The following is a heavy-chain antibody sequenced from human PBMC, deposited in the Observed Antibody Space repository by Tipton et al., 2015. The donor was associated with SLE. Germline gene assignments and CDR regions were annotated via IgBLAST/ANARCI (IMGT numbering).Heavy chain of an antibody. J-gene: IGHJ2*01. D-gene: IGHD4-17*01. Sequence: GSLRLSCAASGFTFSSYAMSWVRQAPGKGLGWVSVIYSGGSTYYADSVKGRFTISRDNSKNTLYLQMNSLRAEDTAVYYCAKVPAGYSGDFYWCFDLWCRGTLVTFSS. CDR2: IYSGGST. CDR1: GFTFSSYA. CDR3: AKVPAGYSGDFYWCFDL. V-gene: IGHV3-23*03.